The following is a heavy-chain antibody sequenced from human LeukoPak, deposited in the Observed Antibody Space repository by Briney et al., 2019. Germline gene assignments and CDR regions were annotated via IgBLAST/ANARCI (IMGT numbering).Heavy chain of an antibody. CDR3: AKDYGSGSYYRWGYFDY. Sequence: GGSLRLSCAASGFTFSSYGMHWVRQAPGKGLEWVAFIRYDGSNKYYADSVKGRFTISRDNSKNTLYLQMNSLRAEDTAVYYCAKDYGSGSYYRWGYFDYWGQGTLVTVSS. J-gene: IGHJ4*02. CDR1: GFTFSSYG. V-gene: IGHV3-30*02. CDR2: IRYDGSNK. D-gene: IGHD3-10*01.